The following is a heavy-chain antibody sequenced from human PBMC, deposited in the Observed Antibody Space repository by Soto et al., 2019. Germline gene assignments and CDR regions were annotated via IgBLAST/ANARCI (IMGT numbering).Heavy chain of an antibody. D-gene: IGHD3-3*01. J-gene: IGHJ4*02. V-gene: IGHV1-2*04. Sequence: ASVKVSCKASGDTFTGYYMHWVRQAPGQGLEWMGWINPNSGGTNYAQKFQGWVTMTRDTSISTAYMELSRLRSDDTAVYYCARGGLLGWFPNHYYFDYWGQGTPVIVSS. CDR3: ARGGLLGWFPNHYYFDY. CDR2: INPNSGGT. CDR1: GDTFTGYY.